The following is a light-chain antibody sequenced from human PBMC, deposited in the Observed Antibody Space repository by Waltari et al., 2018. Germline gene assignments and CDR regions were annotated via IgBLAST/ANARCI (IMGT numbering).Light chain of an antibody. CDR2: YDS. CDR3: QVWDRGGF. Sequence: SYVLTQTPSVSAAPGETVRISCGGIDIGGKSGPWYQQKAGRAPKMVISYDSDRPSGIPERFSGSNSGNTAILTISRVEAGDEADYYCQVWDRGGFFGGGTKVTVL. J-gene: IGLJ2*01. CDR1: DIGGKS. V-gene: IGLV3-21*04.